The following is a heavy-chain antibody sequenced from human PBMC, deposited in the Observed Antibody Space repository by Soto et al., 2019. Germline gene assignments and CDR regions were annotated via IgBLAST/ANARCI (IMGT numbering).Heavy chain of an antibody. CDR1: GDTVCSGSYY. Sequence: PSDRPSLSCDVCGDTVCSGSYYWTWVRQPPGKGLEWIGNIYYSGATNYNPSLQNRVTISIDTSKNQYSLKLTSVTAADAALYYCARDIRGYSRALGYWGQRTQVTVPS. D-gene: IGHD5-12*01. CDR3: ARDIRGYSRALGY. J-gene: IGHJ4*02. CDR2: IYYSGAT. V-gene: IGHV4-61*01.